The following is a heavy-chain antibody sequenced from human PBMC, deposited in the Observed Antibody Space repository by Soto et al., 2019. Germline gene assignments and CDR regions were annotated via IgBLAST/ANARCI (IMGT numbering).Heavy chain of an antibody. CDR1: GFTFTRYG. CDR3: AKDSHRVMYSTSSDRYDFYSGMDV. Sequence: QVQLVESGGGVVQPGRSLRLFCAASGFTFTRYGMHWVRQAPGKGLEWVAVIVYDGSEKHYGDSVKGRFTISRDNSKNTLYLQMNSLRADDTAVYYCAKDSHRVMYSTSSDRYDFYSGMDVWGQGTTVTVSS. V-gene: IGHV3-30*18. J-gene: IGHJ6*02. D-gene: IGHD6-6*01. CDR2: IVYDGSEK.